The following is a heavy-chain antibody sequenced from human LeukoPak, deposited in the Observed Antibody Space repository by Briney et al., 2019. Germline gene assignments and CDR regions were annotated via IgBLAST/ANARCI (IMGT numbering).Heavy chain of an antibody. CDR2: IKQDGSEK. Sequence: GGSLRLSCAASGFAFSTYWMNWIRQSPGKGLEWVANIKQDGSEKYYLDSVKGRFTISRDNAKNLLYLQMSSLRVEDTAVYYCAKPITITRATDGFDIWGQGAKVIVSS. CDR1: GFAFSTYW. D-gene: IGHD5-12*01. CDR3: AKPITITRATDGFDI. J-gene: IGHJ3*02. V-gene: IGHV3-7*01.